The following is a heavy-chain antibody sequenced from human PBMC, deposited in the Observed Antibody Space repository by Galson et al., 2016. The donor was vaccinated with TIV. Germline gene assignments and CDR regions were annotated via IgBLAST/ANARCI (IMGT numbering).Heavy chain of an antibody. V-gene: IGHV2-70*11. CDR2: IDWDDDK. D-gene: IGHD3-22*01. Sequence: PALVKPPQTLTLTCTFSGFSLNTDGMCVNWIRQPPGKALEWLARIDWDDDKSYSPPLKTRLTISKDTSKNQVVLTMTNMDPVDTATYYCARISGYYDSSGHYIPRSFDYWGQGALVTVSS. CDR1: GFSLNTDGMC. J-gene: IGHJ4*02. CDR3: ARISGYYDSSGHYIPRSFDY.